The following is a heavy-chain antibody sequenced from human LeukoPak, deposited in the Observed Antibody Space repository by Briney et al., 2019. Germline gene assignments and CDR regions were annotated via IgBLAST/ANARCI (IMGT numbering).Heavy chain of an antibody. D-gene: IGHD1-26*01. J-gene: IGHJ3*02. V-gene: IGHV3-33*01. Sequence: GGSLRLSCAASGFXLSNSGMHWVRQAPVKGLEWVAVIWSNGSTKDYADSVKGRFTISRDTSKDTLYLDMNSLRDENTAVYYCARDSGGSPFDIWGQGTMVTVSS. CDR3: ARDSGGSPFDI. CDR1: GFXLSNSG. CDR2: IWSNGSTK.